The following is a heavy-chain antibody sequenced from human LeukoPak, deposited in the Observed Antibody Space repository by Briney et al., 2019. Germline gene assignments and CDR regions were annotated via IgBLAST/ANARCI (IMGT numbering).Heavy chain of an antibody. CDR1: GYTFTGYY. D-gene: IGHD6-19*01. CDR2: INPNNGGT. J-gene: IGHJ6*02. V-gene: IGHV1-2*06. CDR3: AREVKKVAGTTPKYYYYGMDV. Sequence: WASVKVSCKASGYTFTGYYMHRVRQAPGQGLEWMGRINPNNGGTNYAQKFQGRVTMTRDTSISTAYMELSRLRSDDTAVYYCAREVKKVAGTTPKYYYYGMDVWGQGTTVTVSS.